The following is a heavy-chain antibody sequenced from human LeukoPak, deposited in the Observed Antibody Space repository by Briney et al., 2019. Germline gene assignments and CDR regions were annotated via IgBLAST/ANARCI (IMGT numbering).Heavy chain of an antibody. CDR2: IRYDGSNK. CDR3: ARVTRGYCSGTSCPGWFDP. CDR1: GFTFSSYG. Sequence: GGSLRLSCAASGFTFSSYGMHWVRQAPGKGLEWVAFIRYDGSNKYYADSVKGRFTISRDNSKNTLYLQMNSLRAEDTAVYYCARVTRGYCSGTSCPGWFDPWGQGTLVTVSS. J-gene: IGHJ5*02. D-gene: IGHD2-2*01. V-gene: IGHV3-30*02.